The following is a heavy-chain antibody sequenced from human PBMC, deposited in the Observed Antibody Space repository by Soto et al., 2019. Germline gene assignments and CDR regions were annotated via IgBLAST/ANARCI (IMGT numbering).Heavy chain of an antibody. J-gene: IGHJ6*02. CDR3: ARGSYGSGSYWYYYYGMDV. D-gene: IGHD3-10*01. Sequence: SETLSLTCAVYGGSFSGYYWSWIRQPPGKGLEWIGEINHSGSTNYNPSLKSRVTISADTSRNQFSLKLSSVTAADTAVYYCARGSYGSGSYWYYYYGMDVWGQGTTVT. V-gene: IGHV4-34*01. CDR2: INHSGST. CDR1: GGSFSGYY.